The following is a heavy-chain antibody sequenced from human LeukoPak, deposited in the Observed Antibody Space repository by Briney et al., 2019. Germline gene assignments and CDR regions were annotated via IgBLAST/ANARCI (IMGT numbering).Heavy chain of an antibody. V-gene: IGHV3-21*01. J-gene: IGHJ6*04. Sequence: GGSLRLSCAASGFTFSSYSMNWVRQAPGKGLEWVSSISSSSSYIYYADSVKGRFTISRDNAKNSLYLQMNSLRAEDTAVYYCARDLVGIVVVPAAMDIWGKGTTVTVSS. CDR2: ISSSSSYI. CDR3: ARDLVGIVVVPAAMDI. D-gene: IGHD2-2*01. CDR1: GFTFSSYS.